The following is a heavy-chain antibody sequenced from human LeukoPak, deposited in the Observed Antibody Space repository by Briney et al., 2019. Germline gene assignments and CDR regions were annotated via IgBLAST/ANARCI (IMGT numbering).Heavy chain of an antibody. CDR1: GFTFSSYW. V-gene: IGHV3-7*01. CDR2: IKQDGSEK. Sequence: PGGSLRLSCAASGFTFSSYWMSWVRQAPGKGLELVANIKQDGSEKYYVDSVKGRFTISRDNAKNSLYLQMNSLRAEDTAVYYCARDQYGDYFDYWGQGTLVTVSS. J-gene: IGHJ4*02. CDR3: ARDQYGDYFDY. D-gene: IGHD4-17*01.